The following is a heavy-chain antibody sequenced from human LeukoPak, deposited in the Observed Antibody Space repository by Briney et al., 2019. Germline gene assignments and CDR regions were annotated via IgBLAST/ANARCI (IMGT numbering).Heavy chain of an antibody. V-gene: IGHV4-39*01. J-gene: IGHJ5*02. CDR3: ARLRSGSHANCFDH. D-gene: IGHD1-26*01. CDR1: GCSISIISSSTYY. CDR2: LYYGENS. Sequence: SETLSLTCTVSGCSISIISSSTYYWGWIRQAPGKGLEWIGSLYYGENSHYNPSLKSRATLSVDTSNNQFSLKLTSVTAADAAVYYCARLRSGSHANCFDHWGQGTLVTVSS.